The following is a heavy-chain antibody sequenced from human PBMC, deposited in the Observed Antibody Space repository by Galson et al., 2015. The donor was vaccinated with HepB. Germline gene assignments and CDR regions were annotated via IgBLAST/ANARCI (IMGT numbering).Heavy chain of an antibody. CDR2: ISYDGSNK. Sequence: SLRLSCAASGFTFSSYGMHWVRQAPGKGLEWVAVISYDGSNKYYADSVKGRFTISRDNSKNTLYLQMNSLRAEDTAVYYCAKKDSVLRFLEWPPHYGMDVWGQGTTVTVSS. V-gene: IGHV3-30*18. J-gene: IGHJ6*02. CDR3: AKKDSVLRFLEWPPHYGMDV. CDR1: GFTFSSYG. D-gene: IGHD3-3*01.